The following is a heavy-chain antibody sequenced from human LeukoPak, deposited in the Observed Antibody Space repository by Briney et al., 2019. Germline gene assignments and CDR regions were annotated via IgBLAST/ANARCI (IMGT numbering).Heavy chain of an antibody. CDR1: GFTFSSYS. D-gene: IGHD3-22*01. CDR2: ITSSSSYI. V-gene: IGHV3-21*01. J-gene: IGHJ4*02. Sequence: GGSLRLSCAASGFTFSSYSMNWVRQAPGKGLQWVSSITSSSSYIYYADSVKGRFTITRDNAKNSLYLQMNSLRAEDTAVYYCARHVVAVGFDYWGQGTLVTVSS. CDR3: ARHVVAVGFDY.